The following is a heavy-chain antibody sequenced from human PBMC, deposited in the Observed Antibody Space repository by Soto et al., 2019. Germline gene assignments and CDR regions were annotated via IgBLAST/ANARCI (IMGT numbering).Heavy chain of an antibody. CDR2: ISYDGSNK. D-gene: IGHD3-10*01. J-gene: IGHJ4*02. V-gene: IGHV3-30*03. CDR1: GFTFSSYG. CDR3: AQSWGYNAALDY. Sequence: QVQLVESGGGMVQPGRSLRLSCAASGFTFSSYGMHWVRQAPGKGLEWVAVISYDGSNKYYADSVKGRFTISRDNSKNTLYPQMNSLRAEDTAVYYCAQSWGYNAALDYWGQGTLVTVSS.